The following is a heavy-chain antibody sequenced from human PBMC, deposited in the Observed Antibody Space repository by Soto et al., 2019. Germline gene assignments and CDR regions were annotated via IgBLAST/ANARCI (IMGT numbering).Heavy chain of an antibody. CDR1: GGSISSSSYY. D-gene: IGHD2-15*01. V-gene: IGHV4-39*01. CDR3: ARYCSGGSCYSPWFDP. J-gene: IGHJ5*02. Sequence: LSLTCTVSGGSISSSSYYWGWIRQPPGKGLEWIGSIYYSGSTYYNPSLKSRVTISVDTSKNQFSLKLSSVTAADTAVYYCARYCSGGSCYSPWFDPWGQGTLVTVSS. CDR2: IYYSGST.